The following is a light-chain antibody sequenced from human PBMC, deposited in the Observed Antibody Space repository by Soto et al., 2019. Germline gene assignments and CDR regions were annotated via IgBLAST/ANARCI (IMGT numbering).Light chain of an antibody. CDR1: QSISSN. CDR3: QQYNTWPRM. Sequence: EIVMTQSPATLSVSPGERATLSCRASQSISSNLAWYQQKPGQAPRLLIYGAFTRATGIPARFSGSGSGTEFTLTISSLQSEDFAVYYCQQYNTWPRMFGQGTRVEIK. J-gene: IGKJ1*01. V-gene: IGKV3-15*01. CDR2: GAF.